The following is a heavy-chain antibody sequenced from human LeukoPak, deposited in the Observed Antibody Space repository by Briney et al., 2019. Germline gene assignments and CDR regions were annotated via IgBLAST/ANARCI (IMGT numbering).Heavy chain of an antibody. V-gene: IGHV3-30*04. D-gene: IGHD6-19*01. Sequence: GGSLRLSCAASGFTFSSYAMHWVRQAPGKGLEWVAVISYDGSNKYYADSVKGRFTISRDNSKNTLYLQMNSLRAEDTAVYYCARKSSGWDGDNWFDPWGQGTLVTVSS. CDR3: ARKSSGWDGDNWFDP. J-gene: IGHJ5*02. CDR2: ISYDGSNK. CDR1: GFTFSSYA.